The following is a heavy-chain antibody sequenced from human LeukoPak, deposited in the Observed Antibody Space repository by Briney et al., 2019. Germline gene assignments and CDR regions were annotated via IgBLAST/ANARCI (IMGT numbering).Heavy chain of an antibody. Sequence: PSETLSLTCAVYGGSFSGYYWGWIRQPPGKGLEWIGSIYHSGSTYYNPSLKSRVTISVDTSKNQFSLKLSSVTAADTAVYYCARAPSYYYGSGSYSAPPDYWGQGTLVTVSS. V-gene: IGHV4-38-2*01. CDR1: GGSFSGYY. CDR3: ARAPSYYYGSGSYSAPPDY. CDR2: IYHSGST. J-gene: IGHJ4*02. D-gene: IGHD3-10*01.